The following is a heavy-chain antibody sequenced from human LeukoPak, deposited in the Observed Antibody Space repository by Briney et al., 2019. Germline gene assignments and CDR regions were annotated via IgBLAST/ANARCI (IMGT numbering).Heavy chain of an antibody. CDR3: ARVDYYYYGMDV. V-gene: IGHV3-53*01. CDR1: GFTFSSTY. Sequence: GGSLRLSCAAPGFTFSSTYMSWVRQAPGKGLEWVSVIYSGGSTYYADSVKGRFTISRDNSKNTLYLQMNSLRAEDTAVYYCARVDYYYYGMDVWGKGTTVTVSS. J-gene: IGHJ6*04. CDR2: IYSGGST.